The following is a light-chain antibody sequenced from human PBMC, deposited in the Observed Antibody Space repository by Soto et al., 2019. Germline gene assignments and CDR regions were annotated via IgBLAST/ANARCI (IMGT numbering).Light chain of an antibody. CDR1: QTVGNIY. J-gene: IGKJ3*01. Sequence: EIVLTQSPGTLSLSPGERATLSCRASQTVGNIYLGWYQQKPGQSPRLLISGTSNSATVIPDRFSGSGSGTDFTLTISRLAPEDFAVYYCQQYGTIPFTFGPGTKVDI. V-gene: IGKV3-20*01. CDR2: GTS. CDR3: QQYGTIPFT.